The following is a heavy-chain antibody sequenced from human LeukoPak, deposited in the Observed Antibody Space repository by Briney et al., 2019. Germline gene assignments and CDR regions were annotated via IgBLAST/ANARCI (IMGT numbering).Heavy chain of an antibody. CDR3: AKKIATAGSCFDY. V-gene: IGHV3-23*01. CDR1: GFTFSSYA. D-gene: IGHD6-13*01. Sequence: GGSLRLSCAASGFTFSSYAMSWVRQAPGKGLEWVSSTGGDGGSTYYADSEKGRFTISRDNSKNTLYLQMNSLRAEDTAIYYCAKKIATAGSCFDYWGQGTLVTVSS. J-gene: IGHJ4*02. CDR2: TGGDGGST.